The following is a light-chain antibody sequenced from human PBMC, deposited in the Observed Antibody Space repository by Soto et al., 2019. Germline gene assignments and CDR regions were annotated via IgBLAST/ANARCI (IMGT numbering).Light chain of an antibody. V-gene: IGLV3-1*01. Sequence: SYELTQPPSVSVSPGQTASITCSGDKLGDKYACWYQQKPGQSPVLVIYQDSKRPSGIPERFSGSNSWNTATLTISGTQAMDEADYYCQACDSSTLVFGGGTKLTVL. J-gene: IGLJ2*01. CDR3: QACDSSTLV. CDR1: KLGDKY. CDR2: QDS.